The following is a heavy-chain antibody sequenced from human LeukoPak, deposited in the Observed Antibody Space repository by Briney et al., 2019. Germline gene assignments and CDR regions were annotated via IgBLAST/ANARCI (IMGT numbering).Heavy chain of an antibody. CDR2: IHPGDSDT. V-gene: IGHV5-51*01. Sequence: GESLKISCQGSGYSFTSYWIGWVRQMPGEGLEWMGIIHPGDSDTRYSPSFQGQVTISADKSISTAYLQWSSLKASDTAMYYCARRGPNDAFDIWGQGTMVTVSS. CDR3: ARRGPNDAFDI. CDR1: GYSFTSYW. J-gene: IGHJ3*02.